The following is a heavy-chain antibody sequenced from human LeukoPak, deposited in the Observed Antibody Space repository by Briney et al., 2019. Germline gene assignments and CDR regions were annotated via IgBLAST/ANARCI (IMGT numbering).Heavy chain of an antibody. CDR1: GVSISSYY. J-gene: IGHJ4*02. CDR3: ARQGGWGGAASLIEY. D-gene: IGHD1-26*01. Sequence: SETLSLTCTVSGVSISSYYWSWIRQPPGKGLEWIGYIYYSGSTNFNPSLKGRVTMSVDTSKNQFSLMLSSVTASDTAIFYCARQGGWGGAASLIEYWGQGTLVTVSS. V-gene: IGHV4-59*08. CDR2: IYYSGST.